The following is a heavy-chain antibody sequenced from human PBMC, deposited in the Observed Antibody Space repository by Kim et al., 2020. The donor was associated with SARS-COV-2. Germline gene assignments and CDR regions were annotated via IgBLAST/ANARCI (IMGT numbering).Heavy chain of an antibody. D-gene: IGHD6-19*01. Sequence: SVKGRFTIARDNSKSTLYLQMNSLRAEDTAVYYCAKDRSSSGSYYPHDYWGQGTLLTVSS. V-gene: IGHV3-30*02. J-gene: IGHJ4*02. CDR3: AKDRSSSGSYYPHDY.